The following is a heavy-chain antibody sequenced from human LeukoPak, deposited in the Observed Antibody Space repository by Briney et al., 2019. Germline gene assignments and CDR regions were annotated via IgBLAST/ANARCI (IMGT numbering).Heavy chain of an antibody. Sequence: RASVKVSCKASGGTFSSYAISWVRQAPGQGLEWMGGIIPIFGTANYAQKFQGRVTITADESTSTAYMELSSLRSEDTAVYYCARRAPSIVPGAFDTWGQGTMVTVSS. CDR1: GGTFSSYA. V-gene: IGHV1-69*13. CDR2: IIPIFGTA. CDR3: ARRAPSIVPGAFDT. D-gene: IGHD2-2*01. J-gene: IGHJ3*02.